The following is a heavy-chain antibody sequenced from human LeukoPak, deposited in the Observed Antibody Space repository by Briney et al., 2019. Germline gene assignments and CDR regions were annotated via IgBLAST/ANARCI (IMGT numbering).Heavy chain of an antibody. CDR1: GFTFSSYS. CDR3: ARGLYDSSGYTPLSRIGFDY. D-gene: IGHD3-22*01. J-gene: IGHJ4*02. CDR2: ISSSSSTI. Sequence: GGSQRLSCAASGFTFSSYSMNWVRQAPGKGLEWVSYISSSSSTIYYADSVKGRFTISRDNAKNSLYPQMNSLRDVDTAVYYCARGLYDSSGYTPLSRIGFDYWGQGTLVTVSS. V-gene: IGHV3-48*02.